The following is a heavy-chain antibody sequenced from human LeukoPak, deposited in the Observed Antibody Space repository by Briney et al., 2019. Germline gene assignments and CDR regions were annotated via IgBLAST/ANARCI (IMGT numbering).Heavy chain of an antibody. J-gene: IGHJ6*02. CDR1: GFTFSSYS. V-gene: IGHV3-21*01. CDR3: ARDQWEWLRSHIYYGMDV. CDR2: ISSSSSYI. D-gene: IGHD5-12*01. Sequence: GGSLRLSCAASGFTFSSYSMNWVRQAPGKGLEWVSSISSSSSYIYYADSVKGRFTISRDNAKNSLYLQMNSLRAEDTAVYYCARDQWEWLRSHIYYGMDVWGQGTTVTVSS.